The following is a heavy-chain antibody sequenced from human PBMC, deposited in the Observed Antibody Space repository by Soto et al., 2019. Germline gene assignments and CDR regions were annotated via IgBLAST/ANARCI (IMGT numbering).Heavy chain of an antibody. J-gene: IGHJ5*02. D-gene: IGHD3-9*01. V-gene: IGHV6-1*01. CDR2: TYYRSKWYN. CDR1: GDSVSSNSAA. CDR3: ARELDYDILTGYPNWFDP. Sequence: PSRTLSLTCAISGDSVSSNSAAWNWIRQSPSRGLEWLGRTYYRSKWYNDYAVSVKSRITINPDTSKNQFSLQLNSVTPEDTAVYYCARELDYDILTGYPNWFDPWGQGTLVTVSS.